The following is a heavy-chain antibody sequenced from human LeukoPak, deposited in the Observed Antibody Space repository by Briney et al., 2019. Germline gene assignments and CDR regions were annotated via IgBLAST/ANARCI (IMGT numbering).Heavy chain of an antibody. V-gene: IGHV4-39*01. CDR3: ARHEYSGSYYGLSWFDP. J-gene: IGHJ3*01. CDR2: IYYSGST. CDR1: GGSISSSGYY. D-gene: IGHD1-26*01. Sequence: SETLSLTCTVSGGSISSSGYYWGWIRQPPGKGLEWIASIYYSGSTYYNPSLKSRVTISVDTSKNQLSLKLSSLTAADTAVYYCARHEYSGSYYGLSWFDPWGQGTMVTVSS.